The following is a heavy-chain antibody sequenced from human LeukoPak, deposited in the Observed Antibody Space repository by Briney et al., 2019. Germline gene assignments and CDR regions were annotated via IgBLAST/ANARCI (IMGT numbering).Heavy chain of an antibody. CDR1: GGSISSYY. J-gene: IGHJ4*02. D-gene: IGHD6-13*01. CDR2: IYYSGST. V-gene: IGHV4-59*08. CDR3: ARHGIVDSSRKYYFDY. Sequence: SETLSLTCTVSGGSISSYYRSRIRQPPGKGLEWIGYIYYSGSTNYNPSLKSRVTISVDTSKNQFSLDLSSVTAADTAVYYCARHGIVDSSRKYYFDYWGQGTLVTVSS.